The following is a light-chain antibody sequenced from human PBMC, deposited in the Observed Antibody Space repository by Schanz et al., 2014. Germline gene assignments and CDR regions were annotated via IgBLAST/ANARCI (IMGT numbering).Light chain of an antibody. CDR3: QSYDSSLNIYV. Sequence: HSALTQPASVSGSPGQSITISCTGTSSDVGGYNYVSWYQQLPGTAPKLLIYGNSIRPSGGPDRFSGSKSGTSASLAITGLQADDEADYYCQSYDSSLNIYVFGTGTKLTVL. J-gene: IGLJ1*01. CDR1: SSDVGGYNY. CDR2: GNS. V-gene: IGLV1-40*01.